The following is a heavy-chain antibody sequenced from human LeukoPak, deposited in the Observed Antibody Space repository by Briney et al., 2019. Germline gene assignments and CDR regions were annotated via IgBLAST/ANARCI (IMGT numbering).Heavy chain of an antibody. CDR2: IVVGTGTK. Sequence: SVKVSCKASGFTFGGCAMQWLRQARGQRLEWIGWIVVGTGTKDYAQRFQERVPITTDMTTSTAYMELSSLRSEDTAVYYCAAGVGYTYGLSLGATALISDIWGQGTKVTVSA. J-gene: IGHJ3*02. CDR1: GFTFGGCA. V-gene: IGHV1-58*02. CDR3: AAGVGYTYGLSLGATALISDI. D-gene: IGHD5-18*01.